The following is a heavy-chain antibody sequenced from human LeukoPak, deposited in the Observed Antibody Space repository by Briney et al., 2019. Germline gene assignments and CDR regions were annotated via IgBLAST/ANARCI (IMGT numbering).Heavy chain of an antibody. J-gene: IGHJ6*03. Sequence: PGGSLRLSCAASGFTVSSNYMSWVRQAPGKGLEWVSVIYSGGSTYYADSVKGRFTISRDNSKNTLYLQMNSLRAEDTAVYYCARALGYCSSTSCYTKRSGYYYYMDVWGKGTTVTISS. CDR3: ARALGYCSSTSCYTKRSGYYYYMDV. V-gene: IGHV3-53*01. D-gene: IGHD2-2*02. CDR2: IYSGGST. CDR1: GFTVSSNY.